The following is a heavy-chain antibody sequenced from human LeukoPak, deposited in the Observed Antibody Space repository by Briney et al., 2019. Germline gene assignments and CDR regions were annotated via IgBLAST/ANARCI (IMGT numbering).Heavy chain of an antibody. CDR3: ARVSTVAAYYFDY. D-gene: IGHD6-19*01. CDR2: IYYSGTT. J-gene: IGHJ4*02. CDR1: GSSISSYY. V-gene: IGHV4-59*01. Sequence: KPSETLSLTCTVSGSSISSYYWGWIRQPPGKGLEWIGYIYYSGTTNYNPSLKSRVTISVDTSKNQFSLKLSSVTAADTAVYYCARVSTVAAYYFDYWGQGTVVTVSS.